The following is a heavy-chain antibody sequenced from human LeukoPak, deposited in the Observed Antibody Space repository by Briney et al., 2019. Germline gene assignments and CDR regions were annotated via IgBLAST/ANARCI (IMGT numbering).Heavy chain of an antibody. D-gene: IGHD2-15*01. Sequence: SETLSLTCTVSGGSIGSSSYYWGWIRQPPGKGLEWIGRIYYSGSTYYNPSLKSRVTISVDTSKNQFSLRLSSVTAADTAVYYCARVKIVVVVAAIGWWFDPWGQGTLVTVSS. CDR2: IYYSGST. CDR1: GGSIGSSSYY. CDR3: ARVKIVVVVAAIGWWFDP. J-gene: IGHJ5*02. V-gene: IGHV4-39*07.